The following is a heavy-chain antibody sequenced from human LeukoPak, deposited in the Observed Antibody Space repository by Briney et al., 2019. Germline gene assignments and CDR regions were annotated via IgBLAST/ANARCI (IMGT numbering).Heavy chain of an antibody. Sequence: TGGSLRLSCAASGFIFSSYWMHWVRHAPGKGLAWVSRINTDGSSTSYADSVKGRFTISRDNAKNTLYLQMNSLRAEDTAVYYCAKERLSGGASDIWGQGTMVTVSS. V-gene: IGHV3-74*01. CDR1: GFIFSSYW. CDR3: AKERLSGGASDI. D-gene: IGHD3-10*01. CDR2: INTDGSST. J-gene: IGHJ3*02.